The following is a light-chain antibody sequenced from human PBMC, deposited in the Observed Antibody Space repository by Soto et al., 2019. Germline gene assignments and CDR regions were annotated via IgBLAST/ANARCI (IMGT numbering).Light chain of an antibody. Sequence: VMTQSPATLSVSPGERATLSCRARLSSSNNLAWYQQKPGQAPMLLIYSASTRATAIPARFSGSASGTEFTLTISSLRSEDFAVYYCQQYNEWPLTFGGGTKVETK. J-gene: IGKJ4*01. CDR1: LSSSNN. CDR3: QQYNEWPLT. CDR2: SAS. V-gene: IGKV3-15*01.